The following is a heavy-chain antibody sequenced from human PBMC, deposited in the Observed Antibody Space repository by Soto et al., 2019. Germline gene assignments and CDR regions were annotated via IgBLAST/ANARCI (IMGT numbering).Heavy chain of an antibody. CDR3: ARGRKGFSSSCYVD. J-gene: IGHJ4*02. Sequence: TSAVCGGSFSGYDWTWIRKTQGKGLEWIGEINDSGGTDYNPSLKSRVTISLDTSKNQLSLKLTSVTAADTAVYYCARGRKGFSSSCYVDWGQGTLVTVSS. CDR2: INDSGGT. V-gene: IGHV4-34*01. CDR1: GGSFSGYD. D-gene: IGHD6-13*01.